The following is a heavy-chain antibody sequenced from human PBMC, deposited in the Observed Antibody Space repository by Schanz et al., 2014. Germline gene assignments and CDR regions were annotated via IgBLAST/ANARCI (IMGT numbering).Heavy chain of an antibody. CDR2: ISGSSRTI. V-gene: IGHV3-48*01. CDR1: GFAVDNYY. CDR3: ARGGSGSHYRLDY. D-gene: IGHD1-26*01. J-gene: IGHJ4*02. Sequence: EVQLLESGGGLVQPGGSLRLSCAASGFAVDNYYMSCVRQAPGKGPEWVSYISGSSRTIYYADSMKGRFTVSRDNAENALYLQMNSLRAEDTGLYFCARGGSGSHYRLDYWGQGTLVTVSS.